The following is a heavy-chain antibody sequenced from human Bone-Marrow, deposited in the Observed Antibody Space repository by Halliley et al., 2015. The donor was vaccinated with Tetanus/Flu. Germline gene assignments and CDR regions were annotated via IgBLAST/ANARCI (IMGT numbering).Heavy chain of an antibody. CDR3: VRFIQRITGTRIELSGMGV. Sequence: SLRLSCAASGFTFSDYYMSWARQAPGKGLEWVSYISTGGTYTSYADSVKGRFTISRDNAKNSLYLQLNSLRAEDTAVFYCVRFIQRITGTRIELSGMGVWGHGTAVPVSS. CDR1: GFTFSDYY. J-gene: IGHJ6*02. D-gene: IGHD1-20*01. CDR2: ISTGGTYT. V-gene: IGHV3-11*06.